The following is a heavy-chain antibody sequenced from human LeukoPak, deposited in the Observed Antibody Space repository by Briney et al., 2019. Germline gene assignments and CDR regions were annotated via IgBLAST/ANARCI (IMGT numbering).Heavy chain of an antibody. V-gene: IGHV1-8*03. CDR2: ITPNSGNT. CDR1: GYTFTSYD. J-gene: IGHJ5*02. D-gene: IGHD2-2*01. CDR3: VRGTHCSSTSCLGGIDP. Sequence: EASVKVSCKASGYTFTSYDINWVRQATGQGLEWMGWITPNSGNTGYAQQLQGRVLITRDTSISTAYMELSSLRSEDTAVYYCVRGTHCSSTSCLGGIDPWGQGTLVTVSS.